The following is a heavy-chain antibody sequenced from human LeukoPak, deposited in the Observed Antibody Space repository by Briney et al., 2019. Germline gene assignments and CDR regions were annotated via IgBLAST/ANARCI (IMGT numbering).Heavy chain of an antibody. CDR2: ISSSGSTI. D-gene: IGHD3-10*01. CDR1: GFTFSSYE. CDR3: ARTQEELLWFGEPPGAFDI. J-gene: IGHJ3*02. V-gene: IGHV3-48*03. Sequence: GGSLRLSCAASGFTFSSYEMNWVRQAPGKGLEWVSYISSSGSTIYYADSVKGRFTISRDNAKNSLYLQMNSLRAEDTAVYYCARTQEELLWFGEPPGAFDIWGQGTMVTVSS.